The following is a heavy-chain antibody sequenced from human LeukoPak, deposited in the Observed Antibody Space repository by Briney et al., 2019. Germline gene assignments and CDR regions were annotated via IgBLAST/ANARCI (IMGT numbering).Heavy chain of an antibody. Sequence: GSLRLSCAASGFTFSSYAMSWVRQAPGKGLEWIGEINHSGSTNYNPSLKSRVTISVDTSKNQFSLKLSSVPAADTAVYYCARGRDPYSALLYNWFDPWGQGTLVTVSS. CDR2: INHSGST. J-gene: IGHJ5*02. CDR1: GFTFSSYA. D-gene: IGHD2-15*01. CDR3: ARGRDPYSALLYNWFDP. V-gene: IGHV4-34*01.